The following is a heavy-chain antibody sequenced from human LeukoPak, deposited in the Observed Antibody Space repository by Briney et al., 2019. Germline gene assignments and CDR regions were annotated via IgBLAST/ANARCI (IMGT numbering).Heavy chain of an antibody. J-gene: IGHJ6*02. Sequence: PGGSLRLSCAASGFTFSTYSMNWVRQAPGEGLEWVSSISTSSTYIYYADSVKGRFTISRDNAKNSLYLQMNSLRAEDTAVYYCARHEPVRTLPSYYYGMDVWGPGTTVTVSS. V-gene: IGHV3-21*01. CDR2: ISTSSTYI. D-gene: IGHD1-14*01. CDR3: ARHEPVRTLPSYYYGMDV. CDR1: GFTFSTYS.